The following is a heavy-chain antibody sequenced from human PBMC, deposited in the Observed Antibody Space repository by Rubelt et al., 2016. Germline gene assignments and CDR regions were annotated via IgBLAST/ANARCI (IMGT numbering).Heavy chain of an antibody. J-gene: IGHJ6*02. Sequence: QVQLVRSGAEVKKPGASVKVSCKASGYTFTGYYMHWVRQAPGQGLEWMGRINPNSGGTNYAQKFQGRVTMTRDTSISTAYMELSRLRSDDTAVYYCARAAESDYGDHDYYYYGMDVWGQGTTVTVSS. CDR2: INPNSGGT. CDR1: GYTFTGYY. D-gene: IGHD4-17*01. V-gene: IGHV1-2*06. CDR3: ARAAESDYGDHDYYYYGMDV.